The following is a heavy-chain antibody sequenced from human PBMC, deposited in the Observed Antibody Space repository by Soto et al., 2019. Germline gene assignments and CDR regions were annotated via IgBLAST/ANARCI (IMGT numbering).Heavy chain of an antibody. CDR2: IYPGDSDT. J-gene: IGHJ4*02. Sequence: GESLKISCKGSGYSFTSYCIGWVRQMPGKGLEWMGIIYPGDSDTRYSPSFQGQVTISADESISTAYLQWSSLKASDTAMYYCARSQSNHYYDSSGYETYYFDYWGQGTLVTVSS. CDR1: GYSFTSYC. D-gene: IGHD3-22*01. CDR3: ARSQSNHYYDSSGYETYYFDY. V-gene: IGHV5-51*01.